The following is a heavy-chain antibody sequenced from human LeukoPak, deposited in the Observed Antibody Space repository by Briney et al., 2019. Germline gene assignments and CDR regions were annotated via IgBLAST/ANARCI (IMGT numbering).Heavy chain of an antibody. CDR3: ARGDCNGGSCYFRRGSWFDP. J-gene: IGHJ5*02. Sequence: SETLSLTCTASGGSISSSTYYWGWIRQPPGKGLECIGTISYSGSTYYNPSLKSRVTISLDTSKNQFSLKLSSVTAADTGVYYCARGDCNGGSCYFRRGSWFDPWGQGILVTVSS. D-gene: IGHD2-15*01. CDR2: ISYSGST. V-gene: IGHV4-39*07. CDR1: GGSISSSTYY.